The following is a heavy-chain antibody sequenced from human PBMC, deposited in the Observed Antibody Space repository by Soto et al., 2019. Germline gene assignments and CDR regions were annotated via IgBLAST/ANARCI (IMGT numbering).Heavy chain of an antibody. CDR1: GYTFTTYG. D-gene: IGHD3-10*01. V-gene: IGHV1-18*04. CDR3: ARDRYYYGSGSYYISWFDP. J-gene: IGHJ5*02. Sequence: ASVKVSCKTSGYTFTTYGVSWVRQAPGQGLEWMGWISAYNGNTNYAQKLQGRVTMTTETSTSTAYMELRGLRSDGTAVYYCARDRYYYGSGSYYISWFDPWGQGTQVTVSS. CDR2: ISAYNGNT.